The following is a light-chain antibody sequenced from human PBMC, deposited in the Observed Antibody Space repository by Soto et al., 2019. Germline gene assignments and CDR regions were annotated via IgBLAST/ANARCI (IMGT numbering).Light chain of an antibody. J-gene: IGKJ1*01. CDR1: QSVSSSY. V-gene: IGKV3-20*01. CDR3: QQYGSSPRT. CDR2: GAS. Sequence: EIVLTQSPGTLSLSPGERATLFCRASQSVSSSYLAWYQQRPGQAPRLLIYGASSRATGIPDRFSGSGSGTDFTLTISRLEPADFAVYYCQQYGSSPRTFGRGTKVDVK.